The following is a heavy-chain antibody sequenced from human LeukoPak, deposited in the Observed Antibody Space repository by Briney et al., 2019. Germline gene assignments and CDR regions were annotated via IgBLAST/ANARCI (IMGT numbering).Heavy chain of an antibody. Sequence: GGSLRLSCAASGLTFGTAWMHWVRHGPGKGLVWVSLVNPDGSSTNYADSVKGRFTISRDNAKNTLYLQMNSLRAEDTAVYYCASGRYYAMVVWGQGATVTVSS. CDR3: ASGRYYAMVV. CDR2: VNPDGSST. CDR1: GLTFGTAW. V-gene: IGHV3-74*01. D-gene: IGHD3-10*01. J-gene: IGHJ6*02.